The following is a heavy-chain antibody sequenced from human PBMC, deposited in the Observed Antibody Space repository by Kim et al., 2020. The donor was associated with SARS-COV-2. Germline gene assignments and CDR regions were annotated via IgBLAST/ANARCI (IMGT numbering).Heavy chain of an antibody. CDR3: ARHTLEDFGGHFDF. J-gene: IGHJ4*02. V-gene: IGHV5-51*01. CDR2: LYPGDSDI. Sequence: GESLKISCQGSGYTFTSYWIGWVRQWPEKSLEWMGMLYPGDSDIRYSPSFVGQVTISVDRSINTVYLQWGRLKASDTATYYCARHTLEDFGGHFDFWGQGTPVTVSS. CDR1: GYTFTSYW. D-gene: IGHD1-1*01.